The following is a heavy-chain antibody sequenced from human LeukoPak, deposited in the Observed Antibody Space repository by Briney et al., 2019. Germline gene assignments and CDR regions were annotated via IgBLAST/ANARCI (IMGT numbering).Heavy chain of an antibody. V-gene: IGHV1-18*01. J-gene: IGHJ4*02. D-gene: IGHD3-22*01. CDR3: ARNRGSDYYDSNARLDY. CDR2: ISAYNGNT. CDR1: GYTFTSYG. Sequence: ASVKVSCKASGYTFTSYGISWVRQAPGQGLEWMGWISAYNGNTNYAQKLQGRVTMTTDTSTSTAYMELRSLRSDDTAVYYCARNRGSDYYDSNARLDYWGQGTLVTVSS.